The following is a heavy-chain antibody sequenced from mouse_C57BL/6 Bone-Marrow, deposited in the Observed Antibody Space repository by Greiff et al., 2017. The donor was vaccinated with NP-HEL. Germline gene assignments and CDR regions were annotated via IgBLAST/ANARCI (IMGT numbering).Heavy chain of an antibody. CDR3: ARRGGTFDY. CDR2: IHPNSGST. D-gene: IGHD3-3*01. Sequence: QVTLKESGAELVKPGASVKLSCKASGCTFTSYWMHWVKQRPGQGLEWIGMIHPNSGSTNYNEKFKSKATLTVDKSSSTAYMQLSSLTSEDSAVYYCARRGGTFDYWGQGTTLTVSS. CDR1: GCTFTSYW. V-gene: IGHV1-64*01. J-gene: IGHJ2*01.